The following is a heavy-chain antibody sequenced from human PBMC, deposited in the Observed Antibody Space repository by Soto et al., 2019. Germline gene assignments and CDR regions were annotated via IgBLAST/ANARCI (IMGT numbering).Heavy chain of an antibody. J-gene: IGHJ4*02. CDR2: ITPIYPTT. Sequence: VKGSCKASGGTFSSYAISWVRQAPVQGLEWMGSITPIYPTTNYAEKFQGRLTVTADGSTNTAYMELNSLTSEDTAVYYCARIPRYSFPTSDDLDSWGQGTLVTVSS. D-gene: IGHD5-18*01. CDR1: GGTFSSYA. CDR3: ARIPRYSFPTSDDLDS. V-gene: IGHV1-69*15.